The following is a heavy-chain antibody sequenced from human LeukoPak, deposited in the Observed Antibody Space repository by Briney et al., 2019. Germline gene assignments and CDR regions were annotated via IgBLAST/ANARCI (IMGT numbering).Heavy chain of an antibody. CDR1: GGSISSGGYF. V-gene: IGHV4-39*01. D-gene: IGHD5-18*01. Sequence: SETLSLTCTVSGGSISSGGYFWGWIRQPPGKGLEWIGSIYFTGSSYYNPSLKSRVTISVDTSKNQFSLELSAVIAADTAVYYCARLRGYSYGYLDHWGQGTLVTVSS. J-gene: IGHJ4*02. CDR2: IYFTGSS. CDR3: ARLRGYSYGYLDH.